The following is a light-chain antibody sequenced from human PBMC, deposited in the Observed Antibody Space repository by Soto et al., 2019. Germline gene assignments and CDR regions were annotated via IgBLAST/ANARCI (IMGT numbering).Light chain of an antibody. CDR1: SSDVGGYDF. CDR3: ISYRSSSTRV. V-gene: IGLV2-14*01. Sequence: QSALTQPASVSGSPGQSITISCTGTSSDVGGYDFVSWYQQHPGKAPKLMIYDVSNRPSGVSYRFSGSKSGDTASLTISGLQAEDEAAYYCISYRSSSTRVFGGGTKVTVL. J-gene: IGLJ2*01. CDR2: DVS.